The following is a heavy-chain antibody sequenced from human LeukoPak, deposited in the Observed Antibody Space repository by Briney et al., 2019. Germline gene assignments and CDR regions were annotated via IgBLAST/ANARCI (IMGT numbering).Heavy chain of an antibody. Sequence: LTGGSLRLSCAASGFLFSRCAMSWVRQAPGKGLEWVSSISGAGDIAHYAESVKGRFTISRDNSGNTLYVQMDSLRAEDTAVYYCAKVKSSLTLIGAWGQGTPVTVSS. CDR3: AKVKSSLTLIGA. V-gene: IGHV3-23*01. CDR1: GFLFSRCA. D-gene: IGHD2-8*01. CDR2: ISGAGDIA. J-gene: IGHJ5*02.